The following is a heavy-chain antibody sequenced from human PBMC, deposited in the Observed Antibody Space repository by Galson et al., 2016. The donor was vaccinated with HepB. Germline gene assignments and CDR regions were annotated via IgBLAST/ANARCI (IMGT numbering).Heavy chain of an antibody. CDR1: GFVFGSYS. CDR2: VSRSGDDT. J-gene: IGHJ2*01. CDR3: VREGGYCYGDSCRYFDL. V-gene: IGHV3-21*01. D-gene: IGHD2-15*01. Sequence: SLRLSCAASGFVFGSYSMSWVRQAPGKGLEWVSSVSRSGDDTYYADSVTGRFTISRDNAKRSLYLQMNSLRVEDTAVYYCVREGGYCYGDSCRYFDLWGRGTVVTVSS.